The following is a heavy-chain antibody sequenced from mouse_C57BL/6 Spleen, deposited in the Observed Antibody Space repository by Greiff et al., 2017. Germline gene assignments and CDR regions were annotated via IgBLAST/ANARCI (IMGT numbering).Heavy chain of an antibody. V-gene: IGHV1-52*01. CDR1: GYTFTSYW. CDR2: IDPSDSET. CDR3: SRADYESNYLDY. J-gene: IGHJ2*01. Sequence: QVQLQQPGAELVRPGSSVKLSCKASGYTFTSYWMHWVKQRPIQGLEWIGNIDPSDSETHYNQKFKDKATMTVDKSSSTAYMQLSSLTSEDSAVYYCSRADYESNYLDYWGQGTTLTVSS. D-gene: IGHD1-1*01.